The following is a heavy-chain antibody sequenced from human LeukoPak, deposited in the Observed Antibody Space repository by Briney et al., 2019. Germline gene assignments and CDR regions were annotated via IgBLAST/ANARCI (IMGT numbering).Heavy chain of an antibody. Sequence: ASVKVSCKASGYTFTGYYMHWVRQAPGQGLEWMGWINPNSGGTNYAQKFQGRVTLTTDTSTSTAYMELRSLRSDDTAVYYCARDRDGYYGGDYWGQGTLVTVSS. D-gene: IGHD5-24*01. V-gene: IGHV1-2*02. CDR3: ARDRDGYYGGDY. J-gene: IGHJ4*02. CDR2: INPNSGGT. CDR1: GYTFTGYY.